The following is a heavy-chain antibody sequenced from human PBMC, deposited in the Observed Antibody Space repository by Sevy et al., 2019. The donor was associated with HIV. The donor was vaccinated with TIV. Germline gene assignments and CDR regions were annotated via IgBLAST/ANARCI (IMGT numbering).Heavy chain of an antibody. CDR2: ISSRSSYI. V-gene: IGHV3-21*01. J-gene: IGHJ4*02. D-gene: IGHD2-2*01. CDR1: GFTFSDYY. Sequence: GGSLRLSCAASGFTFSDYYMNWVRQAPGKGLEWVSSISSRSSYIHYADSVRGRFTISRDNAKKQLYLQMNSLRVDDTAVYFCARDGGCSSTSCLLYFDSWGQGALVTVSS. CDR3: ARDGGCSSTSCLLYFDS.